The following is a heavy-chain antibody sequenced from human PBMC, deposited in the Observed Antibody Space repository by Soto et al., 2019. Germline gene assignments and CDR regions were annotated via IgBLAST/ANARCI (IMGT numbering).Heavy chain of an antibody. CDR2: LSGDGTDT. V-gene: IGHV3-74*01. J-gene: IGHJ4*02. D-gene: IGHD2-15*01. Sequence: EVQLVESGGGLVQPGGSLRLSCVTSGFTFSSYWMHWVRQDPGKGLVWGACLSGDGTDTRYADSVKGRFSISRDNAKDTLYLQMNSLKDEDTAVYFCGRDPMDSTPIDLWGQGALVTVSS. CDR3: GRDPMDSTPIDL. CDR1: GFTFSSYW.